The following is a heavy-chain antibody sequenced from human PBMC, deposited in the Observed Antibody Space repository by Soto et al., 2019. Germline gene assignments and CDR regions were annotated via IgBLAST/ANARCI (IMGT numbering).Heavy chain of an antibody. Sequence: PSETISLTCTVSGGSIRNYYWSWIRQHPGKGLEWIGYFYYSGSTSYNPSLKSRVTISADTSMKQFSLRLSSVTAADTAVYYCVRQGIGVLHGLVDVWGQGTTVTVSS. CDR1: GGSIRNYY. CDR3: VRQGIGVLHGLVDV. CDR2: FYYSGST. V-gene: IGHV4-59*08. J-gene: IGHJ6*02. D-gene: IGHD3-10*01.